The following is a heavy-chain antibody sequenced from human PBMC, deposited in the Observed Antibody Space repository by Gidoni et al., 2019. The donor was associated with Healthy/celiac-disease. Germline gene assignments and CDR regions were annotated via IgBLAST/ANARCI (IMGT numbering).Heavy chain of an antibody. CDR3: ANVRPAAGTAYNWFDP. Sequence: EVQLLESGGGLVQPGGSLRLSCAASGFTFSSYDMSWVRQAPGKGLGWVSAISGSGGSTYYADSVKGRFTISRDNAKNTLYLQMNSLRAEDTAVYYCANVRPAAGTAYNWFDPWGQGTLVTVSS. CDR1: GFTFSSYD. V-gene: IGHV3-23*01. J-gene: IGHJ5*02. D-gene: IGHD6-13*01. CDR2: ISGSGGST.